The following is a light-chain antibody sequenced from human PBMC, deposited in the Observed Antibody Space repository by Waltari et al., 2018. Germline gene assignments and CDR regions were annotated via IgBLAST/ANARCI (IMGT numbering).Light chain of an antibody. CDR1: QSITSY. CDR2: DAS. Sequence: IVLTQSPATLSLSPGDRAPLSCRASQSITSYLAWYKQKPGQAPRLLINDASTRATGNPARFSGSGSVTDCTLTISSLEPEDFAIYYCQQRSKSFTFGPGTKVDIK. V-gene: IGKV3-11*01. J-gene: IGKJ3*01. CDR3: QQRSKSFT.